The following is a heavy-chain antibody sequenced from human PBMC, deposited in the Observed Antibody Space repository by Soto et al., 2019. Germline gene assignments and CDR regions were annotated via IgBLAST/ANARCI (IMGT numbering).Heavy chain of an antibody. CDR2: IKSKTDGGTT. J-gene: IGHJ4*02. D-gene: IGHD3-22*01. CDR1: GFTFSNAW. Sequence: GGSLRLSCAASGFTFSNAWMNWVRQAPGKGLEWVGRIKSKTDGGTTDYAAPVKGRFTISRDDSKNTLYLQMNSLKTEDTAVYYCTTEWYYYDSSGYYSLPFDYWGQGTLVTVSS. CDR3: TTEWYYYDSSGYYSLPFDY. V-gene: IGHV3-15*07.